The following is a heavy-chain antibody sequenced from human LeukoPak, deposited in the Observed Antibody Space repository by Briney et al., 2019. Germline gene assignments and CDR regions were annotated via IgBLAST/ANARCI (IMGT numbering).Heavy chain of an antibody. J-gene: IGHJ4*02. CDR2: ISSNGGST. Sequence: GGPLRLSCAASGFTFSSYAMHWVRQAPGKGLEYVSAISSNGGSTYYANSLKGRFTISRDNSKNTLYLQMGSLRAEDMAVYYCARSSHYADFYFDYWGQGTLVTVSS. V-gene: IGHV3-64*01. CDR1: GFTFSSYA. CDR3: ARSSHYADFYFDY. D-gene: IGHD4-17*01.